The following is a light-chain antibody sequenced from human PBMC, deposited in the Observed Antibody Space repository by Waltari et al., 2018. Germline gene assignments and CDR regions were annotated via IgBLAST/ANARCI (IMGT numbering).Light chain of an antibody. CDR2: HAS. CDR1: QGFGKD. Sequence: EIVLTQSPGTLSLSPGDGATLSCRASQGFGKDLAWYQQRPGQAPRLLLYHASIRATGIPDRFSGSGSGTDFSLTISRLEPEDFAVYYCQKYDFLPATFGQGTTVEIK. V-gene: IGKV3-20*01. CDR3: QKYDFLPAT. J-gene: IGKJ1*01.